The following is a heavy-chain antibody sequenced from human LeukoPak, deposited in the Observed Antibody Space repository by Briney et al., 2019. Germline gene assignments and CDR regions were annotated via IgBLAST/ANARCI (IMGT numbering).Heavy chain of an antibody. CDR3: ARGRVAHSMYNWNDASAYFDY. D-gene: IGHD1-1*01. Sequence: SETLSLTCTVSGGSISSYYWSWIRQPPGKGLEWIGYIYYSGSTNYNPSLKSRVTISVDTSKNQFSLKLSSVTAADTAVYYCARGRVAHSMYNWNDASAYFDYWGQGTLVTVSS. J-gene: IGHJ4*02. CDR2: IYYSGST. V-gene: IGHV4-59*08. CDR1: GGSISSYY.